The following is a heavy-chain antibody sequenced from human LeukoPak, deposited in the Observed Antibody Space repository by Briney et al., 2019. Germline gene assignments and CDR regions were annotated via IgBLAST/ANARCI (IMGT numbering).Heavy chain of an antibody. Sequence: ASVKVSCKASGYTFTSYGISWVRQAPGQGLEWMGWISAYNGNTNYAQKLQGRVTMTTDTSTSTAYMELRSLRSDDTAVYYCARDHPSDYGDYGGRLYYYGMDVWGQGTTVTVSS. D-gene: IGHD4-17*01. CDR1: GYTFTSYG. CDR2: ISAYNGNT. J-gene: IGHJ6*02. V-gene: IGHV1-18*01. CDR3: ARDHPSDYGDYGGRLYYYGMDV.